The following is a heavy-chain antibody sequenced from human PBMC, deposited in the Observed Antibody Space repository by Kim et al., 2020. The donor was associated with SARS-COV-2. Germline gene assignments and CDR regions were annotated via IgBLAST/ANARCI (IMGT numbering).Heavy chain of an antibody. CDR3: ARDQDLSGGFDY. V-gene: IGHV4-4*07. Sequence: NYNPSLKSRVTMSVDTSKIQFYLKVSSVTAADTAVYYCARDQDLSGGFDYWGQGTLVTVSS. J-gene: IGHJ4*02. D-gene: IGHD2-15*01.